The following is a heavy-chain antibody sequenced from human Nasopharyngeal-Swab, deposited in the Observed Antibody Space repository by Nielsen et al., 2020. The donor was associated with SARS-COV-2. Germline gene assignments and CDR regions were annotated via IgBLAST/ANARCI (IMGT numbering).Heavy chain of an antibody. CDR2: ISYDKKNQ. CDR3: ARDQGVVGSRAFDL. D-gene: IGHD1-26*01. Sequence: GGSLRLSCAASGSTFTDYAMHWVRQAPGKGLEWVATISYDKKNQYYADSVKGRFTISGDNSKNTVYLEMISLRTEDTALYYCARDQGVVGSRAFDLWGQGTMVTVSS. J-gene: IGHJ3*01. V-gene: IGHV3-30*04. CDR1: GSTFTDYA.